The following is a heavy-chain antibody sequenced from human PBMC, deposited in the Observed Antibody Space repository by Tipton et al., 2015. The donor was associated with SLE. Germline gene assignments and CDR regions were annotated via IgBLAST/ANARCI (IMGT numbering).Heavy chain of an antibody. CDR1: GVSISPYY. V-gene: IGHV4-59*12. J-gene: IGHJ4*02. CDR3: ARGPAGSAAYLDY. CDR2: IYYSGST. Sequence: TLSLTCTVSGVSISPYYWSWIRQPPGKGLEWIGSIYYSGSTNYNPSLKSRVTISVDTSKNQFSLKLSSVTAADTAVYYCARGPAGSAAYLDYWGQGTLATVS.